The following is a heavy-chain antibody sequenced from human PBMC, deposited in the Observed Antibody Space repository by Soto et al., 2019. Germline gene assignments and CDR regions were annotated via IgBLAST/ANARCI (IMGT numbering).Heavy chain of an antibody. CDR2: IYWDGDT. Sequence: SGPTLVNPTQTLTLTCTFSGFSLSTSGVGVGWIRQPPGKALEWLALIYWDGDTRYSPSLQSRLTVTKDTSENQVVLTMSDMGPADTATYYCAHIGGGYGVTVAGCFDYWGQGTMGIASS. CDR1: GFSLSTSGVG. J-gene: IGHJ4*02. D-gene: IGHD6-19*01. V-gene: IGHV2-5*02. CDR3: AHIGGGYGVTVAGCFDY.